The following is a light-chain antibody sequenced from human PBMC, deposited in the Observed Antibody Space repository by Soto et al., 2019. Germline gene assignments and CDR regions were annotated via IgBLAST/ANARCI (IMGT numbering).Light chain of an antibody. Sequence: DIQMTQSPYSLSAAVGDRVTIACRASQNINTYLNWYQQKPGKAPQLLMFDAASLQSGVPSRFSGSGSRTDFTLNIASLQPEDFATYDCQQTSSAPFTFGPGTKVDIK. V-gene: IGKV1-39*01. CDR3: QQTSSAPFT. CDR2: DAA. CDR1: QNINTY. J-gene: IGKJ3*01.